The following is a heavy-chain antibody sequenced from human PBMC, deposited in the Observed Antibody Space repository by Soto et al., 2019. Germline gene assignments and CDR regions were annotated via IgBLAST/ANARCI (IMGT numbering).Heavy chain of an antibody. V-gene: IGHV1-69*13. CDR2: IIPIFGTA. CDR1: GCTFSSYA. Sequence: ASVKVSCKASGCTFSSYAISWVRQAPGQGLEWMGGIIPIFGTANYAQKFQGRVTITADESTSTAYMELSSLRSEDTAVFYCARAAAAAGIYYYYYGMDVWGQGTTVTVSS. J-gene: IGHJ6*02. CDR3: ARAAAAAGIYYYYYGMDV. D-gene: IGHD6-13*01.